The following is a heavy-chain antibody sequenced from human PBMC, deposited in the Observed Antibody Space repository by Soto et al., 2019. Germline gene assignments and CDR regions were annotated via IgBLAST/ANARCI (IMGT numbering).Heavy chain of an antibody. CDR3: ARDSGYSGYDLNY. D-gene: IGHD5-12*01. J-gene: IGHJ4*02. Sequence: LRLSCAASGFTFSSYEMNWVRQAPGKGLEWVSYISSSGSTIYYADSVKGRFTISRDNAKNSLYLQMNSLRAEDTAVYYCARDSGYSGYDLNYWGQGTLVTVSS. V-gene: IGHV3-48*03. CDR2: ISSSGSTI. CDR1: GFTFSSYE.